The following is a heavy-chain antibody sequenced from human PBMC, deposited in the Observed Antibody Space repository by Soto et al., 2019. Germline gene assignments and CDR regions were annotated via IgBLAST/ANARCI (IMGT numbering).Heavy chain of an antibody. CDR3: AKKPPSSIQGWGFGMGV. V-gene: IGHV3-53*02. CDR2: TFTGGST. J-gene: IGHJ6*02. Sequence: EVQLVETGGGLIQPGGSLRLSCLASGFSVTTNYIIWVRQPPGKGLEWVSTTFTGGSTHYADSVKGRFSISRDNSKNTVYSQKNHLRVEETAVYYCAKKPPSSIQGWGFGMGVWGQGTTVSVSS. D-gene: IGHD1-26*01. CDR1: GFSVTTNY.